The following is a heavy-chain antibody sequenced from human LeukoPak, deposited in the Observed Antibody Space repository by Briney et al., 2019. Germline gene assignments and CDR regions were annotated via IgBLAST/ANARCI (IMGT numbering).Heavy chain of an antibody. CDR1: GVTFRKYS. J-gene: IGHJ5*02. Sequence: GALRLSCAAPGVTFRKYSMYCVRPAPRRGGGCVSRINSDGINTSYADSVKGRFTISRDNAKNTLNLQMNSLRAEDTAVYYCARDLGQYYDTSDNWFDPWGQGTLVTVSS. CDR3: ARDLGQYYDTSDNWFDP. CDR2: INSDGINT. D-gene: IGHD3-22*01. V-gene: IGHV3-74*01.